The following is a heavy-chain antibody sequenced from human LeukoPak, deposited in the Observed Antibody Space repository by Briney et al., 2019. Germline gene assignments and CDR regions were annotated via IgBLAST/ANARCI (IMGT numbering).Heavy chain of an antibody. Sequence: GGSLRLSCAASGFTFSSHAIHWVRQAPGKGLEWVVVISYDGSNEYYADPVKGRFTISRDNSENTVYLQMNNLRAEDTALYYCAGRVTGYSSGYVYWGQGTLVTVSS. CDR3: AGRVTGYSSGYVY. D-gene: IGHD5-18*01. V-gene: IGHV3-30-3*01. J-gene: IGHJ4*02. CDR2: ISYDGSNE. CDR1: GFTFSSHA.